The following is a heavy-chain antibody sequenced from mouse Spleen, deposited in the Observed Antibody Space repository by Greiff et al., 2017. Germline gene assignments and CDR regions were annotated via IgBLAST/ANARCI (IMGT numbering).Heavy chain of an antibody. D-gene: IGHD2-13*01. CDR1: GYTFTDYY. Sequence: EVQLQQSGPELVKPGASVKISCKASGYTFTDYYMNWVKQSHGKSLEWIGDINPNNGGTSYNQKFKGKATLTVDKSSSTAYMELRSLTSEDSAVYYCARDYGDYFHYFDYWGQGTTLTVSS. CDR2: INPNNGGT. V-gene: IGHV1-26*01. CDR3: ARDYGDYFHYFDY. J-gene: IGHJ2*01.